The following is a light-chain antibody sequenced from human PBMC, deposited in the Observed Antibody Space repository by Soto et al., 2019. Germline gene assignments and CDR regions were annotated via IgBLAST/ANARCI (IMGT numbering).Light chain of an antibody. J-gene: IGKJ1*01. Sequence: IVMTQSPTTLSVSPVERATLSCSASQSVSSNLAWYQQKPGQAPRLLIYGASTRATGIPARFSGSGSGTEFTLTISSLQSEDFAIYYCQQYNNWQTFGQGTKVDIK. CDR1: QSVSSN. CDR2: GAS. V-gene: IGKV3-15*01. CDR3: QQYNNWQT.